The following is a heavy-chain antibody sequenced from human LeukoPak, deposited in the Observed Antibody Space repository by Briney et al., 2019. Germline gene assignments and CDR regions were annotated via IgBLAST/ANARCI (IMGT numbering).Heavy chain of an antibody. D-gene: IGHD3-10*01. J-gene: IGHJ3*02. CDR1: GGSFSGYY. CDR2: INHSGST. CDR3: ARAPCITMVRGVCDAFDI. V-gene: IGHV4-34*01. Sequence: SETLSLTCAVYGGSFSGYYWSWIRQPPGKGLEWIGEINHSGSTNYNPSLKSRVTISVDTSKNQFSLKLSSATAADTAVYYCARAPCITMVRGVCDAFDIWGQGTMVTVSS.